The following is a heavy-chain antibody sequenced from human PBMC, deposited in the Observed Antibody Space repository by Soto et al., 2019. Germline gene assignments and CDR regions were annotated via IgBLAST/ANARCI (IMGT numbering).Heavy chain of an antibody. J-gene: IGHJ4*01. CDR2: IYYSGSI. D-gene: IGHD7-27*01. CDR1: GGSVSRGSYY. CDR3: ASGTGELGY. Sequence: QEQLQESGPGLVKPSETLSLTCTVSGGSVSRGSYYWSWIRQPPVKGLEWFGYIYYSGSINYNPSLKSRLTISVDTSKKQFSLKLSSVTSADTAVYDFASGTGELGYWGQGPLVTVSS. V-gene: IGHV4-61*01.